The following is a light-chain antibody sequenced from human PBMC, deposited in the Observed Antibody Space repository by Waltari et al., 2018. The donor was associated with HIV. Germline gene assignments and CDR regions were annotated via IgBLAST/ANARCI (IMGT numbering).Light chain of an antibody. CDR1: KLGDKY. CDR2: EDV. J-gene: IGLJ2*01. Sequence: SYELTQPPSVSVSPGQTAIITCSGDKLGDKYASWYQQRPGQSPVLVIDEDVKRPAGIPERFSGSNSGNTATLTISGTQAMDESDYYCQAWDSHNVIFGGGTKLTVL. CDR3: QAWDSHNVI. V-gene: IGLV3-1*01.